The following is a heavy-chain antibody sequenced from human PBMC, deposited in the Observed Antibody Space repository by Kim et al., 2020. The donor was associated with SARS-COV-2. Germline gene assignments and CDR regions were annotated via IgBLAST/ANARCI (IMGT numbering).Heavy chain of an antibody. CDR1: GYTFTSYY. D-gene: IGHD3-22*01. V-gene: IGHV1-46*01. J-gene: IGHJ3*02. CDR3: ARGNYDSSGYPHDAFDI. CDR2: INPSGGST. Sequence: ASVKVSCKASGYTFTSYYMHWVRQAPGQGLEWMGIINPSGGSTSYAQKFQGRVTMTRDTSTSTVYMELSSLRSEDTAVYYCARGNYDSSGYPHDAFDIWGQGTMVTVSS.